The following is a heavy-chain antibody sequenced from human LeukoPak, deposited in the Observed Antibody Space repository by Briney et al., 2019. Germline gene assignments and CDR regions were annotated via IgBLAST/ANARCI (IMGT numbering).Heavy chain of an antibody. CDR1: GDSISMHY. J-gene: IGHJ6*03. Sequence: SETLSLICTVSGDSISMHYWSWIRQPPGKGLEWIGYIYHTGSTNYNPSLNSRVTISRDTSKNHFSLELSSVTAADTAVYFCARGRVSSSSWSSTYYYYFYMDVWGKGTTVTVS. CDR3: ARGRVSSSSWSSTYYYYFYMDV. CDR2: IYHTGST. V-gene: IGHV4-59*11. D-gene: IGHD6-13*01.